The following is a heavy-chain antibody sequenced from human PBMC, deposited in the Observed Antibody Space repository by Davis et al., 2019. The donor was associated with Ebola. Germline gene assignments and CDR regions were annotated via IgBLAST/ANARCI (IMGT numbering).Heavy chain of an antibody. CDR3: ARDQGWGEDLIDY. CDR1: GFTFSDYY. Sequence: GESLKISCAASGFTFSDYYMSWIRQAPGKGLEWVSYISSSGSTIYYADSVKGRFTISRDNAKNSLYLQMNSLRAEDTAVYYCARDQGWGEDLIDYWGQGTLVTVSS. D-gene: IGHD3-16*01. V-gene: IGHV3-11*01. J-gene: IGHJ4*02. CDR2: ISSSGSTI.